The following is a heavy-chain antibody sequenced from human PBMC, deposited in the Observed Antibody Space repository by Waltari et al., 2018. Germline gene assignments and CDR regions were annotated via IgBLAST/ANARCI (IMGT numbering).Heavy chain of an antibody. CDR2: IYTSGST. V-gene: IGHV4-61*02. CDR3: ARGVVVPAASYYYYYYMDV. J-gene: IGHJ6*03. Sequence: QVQLQESGPGLVKPSQTLSLTCTVYGGSISSGSYYWSWIRQPAGKGLEWIGRIYTSGSTNYKPSRKTRVTISVDTSKNQFALKLSSVTAADTAVYYCARGVVVPAASYYYYYYMDVWGKGTTVTVSS. CDR1: GGSISSGSYY. D-gene: IGHD2-2*01.